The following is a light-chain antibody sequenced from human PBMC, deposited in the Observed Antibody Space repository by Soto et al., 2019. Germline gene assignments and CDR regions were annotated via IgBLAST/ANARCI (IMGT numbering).Light chain of an antibody. Sequence: QSDLTQPASVSGSPGQSITISCTGTSSDVGAYIYVSWYQHYPGKAPKLMIYDVSNRPSGVSNRFSGSKSGNTASLTISGLQAEDDADYYCSSYTAISTVVFGGGTKLTVL. CDR2: DVS. J-gene: IGLJ2*01. V-gene: IGLV2-14*03. CDR3: SSYTAISTVV. CDR1: SSDVGAYIY.